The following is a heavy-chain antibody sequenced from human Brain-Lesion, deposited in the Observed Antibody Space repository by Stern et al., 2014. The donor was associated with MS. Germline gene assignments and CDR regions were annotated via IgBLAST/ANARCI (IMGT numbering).Heavy chain of an antibody. CDR1: GGSISSGGYY. V-gene: IGHV4-61*02. CDR3: ARGRVVPGFQYYATDV. D-gene: IGHD2-2*01. CDR2: IFNSGST. J-gene: IGHJ6*02. Sequence: QVQLVESGPGLVKPSQTLSLSCTVSGGSISSGGYYWSWIRQPAGKGLEWIGRIFNSGSTRYNPSLKSRVNISKNTSQKPFSLGLTPMTAADTAVNYCARGRVVPGFQYYATDVWGQGTTVIVSS.